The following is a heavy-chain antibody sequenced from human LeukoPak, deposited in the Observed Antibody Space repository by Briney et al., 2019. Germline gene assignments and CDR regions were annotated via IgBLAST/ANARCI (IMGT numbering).Heavy chain of an antibody. CDR2: IYTSGST. D-gene: IGHD2-2*01. Sequence: PSETLSLTCTVSGGSLSSYYWSWIRQPAGKGLEWIGRIYTSGSTNYNPSLKSRVTMSVDTSKNQFSLKLSSVTAADTAVYYCARDQSVVVPAAMGHYYYYMDVWGKGTTVTVSS. CDR3: ARDQSVVVPAAMGHYYYYMDV. CDR1: GGSLSSYY. V-gene: IGHV4-4*07. J-gene: IGHJ6*03.